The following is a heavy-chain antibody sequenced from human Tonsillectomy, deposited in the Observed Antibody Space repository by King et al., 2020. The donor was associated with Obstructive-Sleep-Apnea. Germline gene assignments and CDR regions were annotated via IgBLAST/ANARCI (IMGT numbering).Heavy chain of an antibody. D-gene: IGHD3-22*01. CDR1: GFTFSSYA. CDR2: ISYDGSNK. CDR3: ARGVYDSSGLVDY. Sequence: VQLVQSGGGVVQPGRSLRLSCAASGFTFSSYAMHWVRQAPGKGLEWVAVISYDGSNKYYADSVKGRFTISRDNSKNTLYLQINSLRAEDTAVYYCARGVYDSSGLVDYWGQGTLVTVSS. J-gene: IGHJ4*02. V-gene: IGHV3-30*04.